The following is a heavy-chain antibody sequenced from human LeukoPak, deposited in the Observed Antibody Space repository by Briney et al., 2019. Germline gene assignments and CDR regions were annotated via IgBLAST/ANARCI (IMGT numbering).Heavy chain of an antibody. CDR1: GGSISTDY. Sequence: PSETLSLTCTVTGGSISTDYWSWIRQPPGKGLEWIGYIYYSGSTNYNPSLKSRVTISVDTSKNQFSLKLSSVTAADTAVYYCARAVYSSSWYTSGYYYYMDVWGKGTRSPSP. D-gene: IGHD6-13*01. CDR3: ARAVYSSSWYTSGYYYYMDV. V-gene: IGHV4-59*12. CDR2: IYYSGST. J-gene: IGHJ6*03.